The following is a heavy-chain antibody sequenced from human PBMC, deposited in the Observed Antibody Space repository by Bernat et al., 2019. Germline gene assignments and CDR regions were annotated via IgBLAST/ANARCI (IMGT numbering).Heavy chain of an antibody. CDR2: IYSSAST. D-gene: IGHD6-19*01. CDR1: GGSISSYY. Sequence: QVQLQESGPGLVKPSETLSLTCTVSGGSISSYYWSWIRQPAGKGLEWIGRIYSSASTNYNPSLKSRVTMSGDTSKNQISLKLSPVTAADTAVYYCARVGSSGWYFDYWGQGTLVTVSS. J-gene: IGHJ4*02. V-gene: IGHV4-4*07. CDR3: ARVGSSGWYFDY.